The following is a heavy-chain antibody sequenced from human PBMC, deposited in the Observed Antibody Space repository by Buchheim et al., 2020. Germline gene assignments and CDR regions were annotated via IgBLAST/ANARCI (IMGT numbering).Heavy chain of an antibody. CDR2: IYWDDDK. CDR1: GFSLSTSGVG. Sequence: QITLKESGPTLVKPTQTLTLTCTFSGFSLSTSGVGVGWIRQPPGKALEWLALIYWDDDKRYSPSLKRRLTITKDTSKNQVVLTMTNMDPVDTATYYCAHTRSEPYRLYLDYWGQGTL. J-gene: IGHJ4*02. V-gene: IGHV2-5*02. D-gene: IGHD2-8*01. CDR3: AHTRSEPYRLYLDY.